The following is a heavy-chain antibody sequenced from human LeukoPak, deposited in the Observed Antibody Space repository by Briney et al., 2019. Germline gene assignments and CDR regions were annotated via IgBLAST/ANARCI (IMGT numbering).Heavy chain of an antibody. CDR3: ARLTYYYGSGGKYYFDY. D-gene: IGHD3-10*01. J-gene: IGHJ4*02. Sequence: PGGSLRLSCAASGFTFDDYGMSWVRQAPGQGLEWVSGITWNGGPTGYADSVKGRFTISRDNAKKSLYLQMNSLRAEDTALYYCARLTYYYGSGGKYYFDYWGQGTLVTVSS. CDR1: GFTFDDYG. V-gene: IGHV3-20*04. CDR2: ITWNGGPT.